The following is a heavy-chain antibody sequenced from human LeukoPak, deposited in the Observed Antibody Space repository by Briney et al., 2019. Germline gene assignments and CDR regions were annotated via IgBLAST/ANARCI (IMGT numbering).Heavy chain of an antibody. V-gene: IGHV4-59*11. D-gene: IGHD3-3*01. CDR2: IYYSGST. CDR1: GGSISSHY. Sequence: SETLSLTCTVSGGSISSHYWSWIRQPPGKGLEWIGYIYYSGSTNYNPSFKSRVTISVDTSKNQFSLKLSSVTAADTAVYYCARGHYDFWSGYYTLYYFDYWGQGTLVTVSS. CDR3: ARGHYDFWSGYYTLYYFDY. J-gene: IGHJ4*02.